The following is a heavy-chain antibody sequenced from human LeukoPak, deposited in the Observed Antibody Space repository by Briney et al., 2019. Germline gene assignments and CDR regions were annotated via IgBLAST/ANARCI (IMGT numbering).Heavy chain of an antibody. Sequence: GASVKVSCKASGYTFTSHGISWVRQAPGQGLEWMGWISAYNGNTNYAQKLQGRVTMTTDTSTSTAYMELRSLRSDDTAVYYCAREKDYYGSGSYLNWGQGTLVTVSS. D-gene: IGHD3-10*01. CDR2: ISAYNGNT. CDR1: GYTFTSHG. V-gene: IGHV1-18*01. CDR3: AREKDYYGSGSYLN. J-gene: IGHJ4*02.